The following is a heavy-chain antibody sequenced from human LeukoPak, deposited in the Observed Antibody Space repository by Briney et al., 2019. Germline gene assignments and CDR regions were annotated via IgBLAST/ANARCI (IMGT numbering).Heavy chain of an antibody. V-gene: IGHV4-39*07. J-gene: IGHJ4*02. CDR1: GGSISSSSYY. CDR3: ARHSSWYGWDY. D-gene: IGHD6-13*01. Sequence: PSETLSLPFTVSGGSISSSSYYWGWIRQPPGKGLEWIGSIYYSGSTYYNPSLKSRVTISVDTSKNQFSLKLSSVTAADTAVYYCARHSSWYGWDYWGQGTLVTVSS. CDR2: IYYSGST.